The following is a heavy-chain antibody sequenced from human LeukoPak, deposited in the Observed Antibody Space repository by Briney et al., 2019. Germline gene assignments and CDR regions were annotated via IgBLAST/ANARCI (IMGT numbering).Heavy chain of an antibody. J-gene: IGHJ3*02. CDR1: GYSFTNYW. CDR2: IYPGDSDT. Sequence: GGSLKISCKGSGYSFTNYWIGWVRQMPGKGLEWRGIIYPGDSDTRYSPSFQGQVTISADKSSSTAYLQWRSLKASGTAMYYCASGAYCGGDCYSGAFDIWGQGTMVTVSS. CDR3: ASGAYCGGDCYSGAFDI. D-gene: IGHD2-21*02. V-gene: IGHV5-51*01.